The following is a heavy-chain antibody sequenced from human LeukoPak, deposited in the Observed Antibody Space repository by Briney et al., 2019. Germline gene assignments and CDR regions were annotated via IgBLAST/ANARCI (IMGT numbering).Heavy chain of an antibody. V-gene: IGHV3-49*04. CDR2: IRSKAYGGTT. Sequence: GGSLRLSCTASGFTFGDYAMSWVRQAPGKGLEWVGFIRSKAYGGTTEYAASVKGRFTISRDDSKSFAYLQMNSLKTEDTAVYYCTSHLEILGLVVPAAEDAFDIWGQGTMVTVSS. J-gene: IGHJ3*02. CDR1: GFTFGDYA. D-gene: IGHD2-2*01. CDR3: TSHLEILGLVVPAAEDAFDI.